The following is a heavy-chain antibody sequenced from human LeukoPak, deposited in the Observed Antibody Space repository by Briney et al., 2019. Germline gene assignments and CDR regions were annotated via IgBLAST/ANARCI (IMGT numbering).Heavy chain of an antibody. CDR3: AKEEVGATTLFDY. Sequence: GGSLRLSCAASGFTFSSYGMHWVRQAPGKGLEWVAVISYDGSNKYYADSVKGRFTISRDNSKNTLFLQMNSLRAEDTAVYYCAKEEVGATTLFDYWGQGTLVTVSS. D-gene: IGHD1-26*01. CDR2: ISYDGSNK. J-gene: IGHJ4*02. CDR1: GFTFSSYG. V-gene: IGHV3-30*18.